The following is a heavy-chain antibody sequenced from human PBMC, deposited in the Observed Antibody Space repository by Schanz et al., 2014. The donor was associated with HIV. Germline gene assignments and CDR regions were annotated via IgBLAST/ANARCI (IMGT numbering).Heavy chain of an antibody. D-gene: IGHD3-22*01. CDR1: GFTFSNYA. V-gene: IGHV3-23*04. CDR3: VKHGAYETSGSYNVAF. J-gene: IGHJ1*01. CDR2: ITGSSAHT. Sequence: AQLVESGGGVVQPGGSRRLSCAASGFTFSNYAMSWVRQAPGKGLEWVSAITGSSAHTYYADSVKGRFTISRDNSKNTLYLQMNGLRAEDTATYYCVKHGAYETSGSYNVAFWGQGALVTVSS.